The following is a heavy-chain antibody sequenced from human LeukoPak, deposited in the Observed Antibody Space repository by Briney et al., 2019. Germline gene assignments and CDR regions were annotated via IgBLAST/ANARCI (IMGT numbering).Heavy chain of an antibody. J-gene: IGHJ4*02. V-gene: IGHV1-69*04. CDR3: ARGSDYDSSGYYYLGY. CDR2: IIPILGIA. CDR1: GGTFSSYA. Sequence: SVKVSCKASGGTFSSYAIIWVRQAPGQGLEWMGRIIPILGIANYAQKFQGRVTITADKSTSTAYMELSSLRSEDTAVYYCARGSDYDSSGYYYLGYWGQGTLVTVSS. D-gene: IGHD3-22*01.